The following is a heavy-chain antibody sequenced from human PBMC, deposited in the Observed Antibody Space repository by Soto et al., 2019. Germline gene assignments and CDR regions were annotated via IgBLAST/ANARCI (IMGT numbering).Heavy chain of an antibody. V-gene: IGHV3-21*01. CDR2: ISGSSSDI. CDR3: ARDLAEGYCSGGRCYSANYFDY. J-gene: IGHJ4*02. CDR1: GFTFSSYS. D-gene: IGHD2-15*01. Sequence: AGGSLRLSCAASGFTFSSYSMNWVRQAPGKGLEWVSSISGSSSDIYYADSLKGRFTISIDNAKNSLYLQMNSLRAEDTAVYYCARDLAEGYCSGGRCYSANYFDYWGQGTLVTVSS.